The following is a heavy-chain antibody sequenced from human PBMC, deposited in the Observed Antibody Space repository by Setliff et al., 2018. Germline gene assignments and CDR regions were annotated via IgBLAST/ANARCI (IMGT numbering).Heavy chain of an antibody. CDR1: GASVSSHY. Sequence: SETLSLTCNVSGASVSSHYWDWIRQPPGKGLEWIGFISYSGITTYNVSLKSRVSISVDTSKNQFSLELRSVTAADTAVYYCARGRLLYVGDSHYFDNWGQGTLVTVSS. D-gene: IGHD4-17*01. V-gene: IGHV4-59*08. CDR2: ISYSGIT. J-gene: IGHJ4*02. CDR3: ARGRLLYVGDSHYFDN.